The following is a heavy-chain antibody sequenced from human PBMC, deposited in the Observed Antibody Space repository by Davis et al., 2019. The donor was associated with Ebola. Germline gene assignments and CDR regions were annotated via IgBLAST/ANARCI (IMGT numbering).Heavy chain of an antibody. Sequence: MPSETLSLTCTASGGTISSYYWSWIRQPPGKGLEWIGYLYYSGNTNYNPSLKSRVTISVDTSKNQFSLKLSSVTAADTAVYYCARGLVVVAATYFDYWGQGTLVTVSS. V-gene: IGHV4-59*01. D-gene: IGHD2-15*01. CDR2: LYYSGNT. J-gene: IGHJ4*02. CDR3: ARGLVVVAATYFDY. CDR1: GGTISSYY.